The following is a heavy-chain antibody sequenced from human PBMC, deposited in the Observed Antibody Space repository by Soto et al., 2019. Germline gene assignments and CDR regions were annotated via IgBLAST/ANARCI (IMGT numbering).Heavy chain of an antibody. D-gene: IGHD3-16*01. CDR1: GFIFSDHY. Sequence: EVQLVESGGGLVQPGGSLRLSCAASGFIFSDHYMDWVRQAPGKGLEWVGRIRNKPYSYTTEYAASVKGRFTISRDDSKRSLYLQMNSMKTEDTAMYFCARGIMNTAVYYFDYWGQGTLVTVSS. CDR3: ARGIMNTAVYYFDY. CDR2: IRNKPYSYTT. J-gene: IGHJ4*02. V-gene: IGHV3-72*01.